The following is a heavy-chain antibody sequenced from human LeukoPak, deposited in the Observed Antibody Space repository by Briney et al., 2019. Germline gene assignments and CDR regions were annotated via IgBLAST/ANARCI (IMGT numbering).Heavy chain of an antibody. V-gene: IGHV3-49*04. J-gene: IGHJ4*02. CDR3: TASDHLYCSTISCHFDY. D-gene: IGHD2-2*01. Sequence: GGSLRLSCAASGFTFSSYSMNWVRQAPGKGLEWVGFIQSRTYGGTTQYAASVKGRFSISRDDFKSISYLQMNSLKTEDTAVYYCTASDHLYCSTISCHFDYWGQGTLVTVSS. CDR2: IQSRTYGGTT. CDR1: GFTFSSYS.